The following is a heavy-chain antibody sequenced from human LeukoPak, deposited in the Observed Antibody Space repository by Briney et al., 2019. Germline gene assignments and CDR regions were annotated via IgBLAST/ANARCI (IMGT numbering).Heavy chain of an antibody. CDR1: GGSFSGYY. J-gene: IGHJ4*02. V-gene: IGHV4-34*01. Sequence: NPSETLSLTCAVYGGSFSGYYWSWIRQPPGKGLEWIGEINHSGSTNYNPSLKSRVTISVDTSKNQFSLKLSSVTAADTAVYYCARREIVVVDHYYFDYWGQGTLVTVSS. CDR2: INHSGST. D-gene: IGHD3-22*01. CDR3: ARREIVVVDHYYFDY.